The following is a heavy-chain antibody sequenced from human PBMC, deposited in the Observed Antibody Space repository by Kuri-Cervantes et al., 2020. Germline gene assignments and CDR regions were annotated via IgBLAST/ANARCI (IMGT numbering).Heavy chain of an antibody. CDR1: GFTFSSYS. CDR2: ISSSSSTI. Sequence: GESLKISCAASGFTFSSYSMNWVRQAPGKGLEWVSYISSSSSTIYYADSVKGRFTISKDNAKNSLYLQMNSLRDEDTAVYYCAKAMSSSWHRGPCGYWGQGTLVTVSS. V-gene: IGHV3-48*02. J-gene: IGHJ4*02. D-gene: IGHD6-13*01. CDR3: AKAMSSSWHRGPCGY.